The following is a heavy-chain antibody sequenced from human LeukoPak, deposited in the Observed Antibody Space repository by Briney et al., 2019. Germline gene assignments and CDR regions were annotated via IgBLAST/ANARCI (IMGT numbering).Heavy chain of an antibody. CDR1: GYTFTSYG. V-gene: IGHV1-18*01. D-gene: IGHD6-19*01. CDR2: ISAYSGNT. CDR3: ASEGRLQWLVPDY. J-gene: IGHJ4*02. Sequence: GASVKASCKASGYTFTSYGISWVRQAPGQGLEWMGWISAYSGNTNYAQKLQGRVTMTTDTSTSTAYVELRSLRSDDTAVYYCASEGRLQWLVPDYWGQGTLVTVSS.